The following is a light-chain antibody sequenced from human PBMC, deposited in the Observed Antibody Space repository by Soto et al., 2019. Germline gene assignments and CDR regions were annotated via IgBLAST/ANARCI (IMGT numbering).Light chain of an antibody. CDR1: SGDVDAFDY. V-gene: IGLV2-14*01. CDR2: EVS. CDR3: TSFTSSSTQV. J-gene: IGLJ1*01. Sequence: QSPLSQPACVSLSPGQSITISCTGTSGDVDAFDYVSWYQQHPGKAPKLMIFEVSDRPSGVSDRFSGSKSGSTASLTISGLQAEDEADYFCTSFTSSSTQVFGTGTKVTVL.